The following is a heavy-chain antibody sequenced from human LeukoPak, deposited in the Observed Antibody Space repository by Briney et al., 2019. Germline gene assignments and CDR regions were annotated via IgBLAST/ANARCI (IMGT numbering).Heavy chain of an antibody. D-gene: IGHD3-22*01. CDR1: GGTFNNYA. CDR3: ARGYDSSGYQDY. J-gene: IGHJ4*02. V-gene: IGHV1-69*04. CDR2: IIPILGVA. Sequence: GSSVKVSYKASGGTFNNYAITWVRQAPGQGLEWMGRIIPILGVATYAQKFQGRVMITADKSTSTAYMELTSLTSEDTAFYYCARGYDSSGYQDYWGQGTLVTVSS.